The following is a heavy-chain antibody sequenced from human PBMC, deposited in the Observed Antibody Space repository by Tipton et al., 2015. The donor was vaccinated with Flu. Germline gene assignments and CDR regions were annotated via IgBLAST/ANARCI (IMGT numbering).Heavy chain of an antibody. V-gene: IGHV4-4*07. J-gene: IGHJ3*02. CDR1: GGSISSYY. CDR3: ARDSSGYYGGYDAFDI. Sequence: TLSLTCTVSGGSISSYYWSWIRQPAGKGLEWIGRIYTSGSTNYNPSLKSRVTMSVDTSKNQFSLKLSSVTAADTAVYYCARDSSGYYGGYDAFDIWGHGTMVTVSS. D-gene: IGHD3-22*01. CDR2: IYTSGST.